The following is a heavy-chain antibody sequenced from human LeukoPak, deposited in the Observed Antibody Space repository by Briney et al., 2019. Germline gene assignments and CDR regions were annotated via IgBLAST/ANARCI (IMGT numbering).Heavy chain of an antibody. CDR2: INHSGST. CDR3: ARRAGYCSSTSCYRAYYFDY. V-gene: IGHV4-34*01. Sequence: SETLSLTCAVYGGSFSGYYWSWIRQPPGKGLEWIGEINHSGSTNYNPSLKSRVTISVDTSKNQFSLKLSSVTAADTAVYYCARRAGYCSSTSCYRAYYFDYWGRGTLVTVSS. CDR1: GGSFSGYY. D-gene: IGHD2-2*01. J-gene: IGHJ4*02.